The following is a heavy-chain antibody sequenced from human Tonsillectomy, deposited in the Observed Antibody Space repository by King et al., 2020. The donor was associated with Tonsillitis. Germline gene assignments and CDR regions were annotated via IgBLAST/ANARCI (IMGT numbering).Heavy chain of an antibody. Sequence: QLQESGPGLVKPSETLSLTCTVSGGSISSNNYHWGWIRQPPGKGLEWIGSFYKSGGAYYSPSLKSRVTISEDTSKNQFSLKLRSVTAADTAVYYCARDCGGDPWYFDLWGRGTLVAVSS. CDR3: ARDCGGDPWYFDL. CDR1: GGSISSNNYH. J-gene: IGHJ2*01. V-gene: IGHV4-39*01. D-gene: IGHD4-23*01. CDR2: FYKSGGA.